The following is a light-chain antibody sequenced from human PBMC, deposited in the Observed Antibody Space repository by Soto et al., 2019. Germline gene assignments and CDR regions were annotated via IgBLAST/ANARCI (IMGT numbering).Light chain of an antibody. J-gene: IGKJ4*01. CDR3: QQSYSTPLT. CDR1: KSISSY. V-gene: IGKV1-39*01. Sequence: DIQMNPSPSSLSASVGDRVTITCRASKSISSYLTWYQQKPGKAPKLLIYAASSLQSGVPSRFSGSGSGTEFTLTISSLQPEDFATYYCQQSYSTPLTFGGGTKVDIK. CDR2: AAS.